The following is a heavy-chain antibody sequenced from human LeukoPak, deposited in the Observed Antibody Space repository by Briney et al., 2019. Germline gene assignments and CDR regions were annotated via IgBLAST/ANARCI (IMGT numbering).Heavy chain of an antibody. V-gene: IGHV1-2*02. CDR2: INPNSGGT. CDR3: ARDRCSSTSCYQSSYYMDV. CDR1: GYTFTGYY. J-gene: IGHJ6*03. Sequence: APVKVSCKASGYTFTGYYMHWVRQAPGQGLEWMGWINPNSGGTNYAQKFQGRVTMTRDTSISTAYMELSRLRSDDTAVYYCARDRCSSTSCYQSSYYMDVWGKGTTVTVSS. D-gene: IGHD2-2*01.